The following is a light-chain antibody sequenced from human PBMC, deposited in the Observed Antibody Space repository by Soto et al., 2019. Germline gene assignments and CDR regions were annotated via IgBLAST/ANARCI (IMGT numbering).Light chain of an antibody. V-gene: IGKV1-9*01. Sequence: IQLTQSPSSLSASVGDRVTITCRASQGISSYLAWYQQKPGKAPNLLIYTASTLQSGVPSRSSGSGSGTDFTLTIRSMQTQDFANYSCQQFSTYPLTFGGGTKVDI. CDR3: QQFSTYPLT. CDR1: QGISSY. J-gene: IGKJ4*01. CDR2: TAS.